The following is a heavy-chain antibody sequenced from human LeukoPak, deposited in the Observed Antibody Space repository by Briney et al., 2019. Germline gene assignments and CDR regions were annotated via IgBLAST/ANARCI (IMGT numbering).Heavy chain of an antibody. Sequence: ASVKVSCKASGYTFTSYDINWVRQATGQRLEWMGWINAGNGNTKYSQKFQGRVTITRDTSANTAYMELSSLRSEDTAVYYCAGQNSGDAFDIWGQGTMVTVSS. V-gene: IGHV1-3*01. CDR3: AGQNSGDAFDI. J-gene: IGHJ3*02. CDR2: INAGNGNT. D-gene: IGHD6-25*01. CDR1: GYTFTSYD.